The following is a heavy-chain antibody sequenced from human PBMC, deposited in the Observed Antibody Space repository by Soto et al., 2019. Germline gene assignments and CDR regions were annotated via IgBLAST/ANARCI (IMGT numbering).Heavy chain of an antibody. D-gene: IGHD6-19*01. J-gene: IGHJ4*02. CDR1: GFFFSSYT. CDR3: AKARDQQWVRLPFDY. V-gene: IGHV3-23*01. Sequence: VQPGGSLRLSCVGSGFFFSSYTMTWVRQAPGKGLEWVSSFSATSENTYYADSVRGRFTISRDNSKNTLFLQMNSLTAEDTAMYYCAKARDQQWVRLPFDYWGQGILVIVSS. CDR2: FSATSENT.